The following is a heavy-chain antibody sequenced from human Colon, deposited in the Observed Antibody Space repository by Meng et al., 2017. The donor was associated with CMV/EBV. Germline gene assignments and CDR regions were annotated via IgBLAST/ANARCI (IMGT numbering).Heavy chain of an antibody. J-gene: IGHJ4*02. CDR2: VNAGGSDT. CDR1: GFTFSSHA. D-gene: IGHD3-3*01. CDR3: ARAREFLSGYYTYYFDY. V-gene: IGHV3-23*01. Sequence: GESLKISCAASGFTFSSHAMNWVRQAPGKGLEWVSTVNAGGSDTYYADSVRGRFTISRDNSKNTLYLQMNSLRAEDTAVYYCARAREFLSGYYTYYFDYWGQGTLVTVSS.